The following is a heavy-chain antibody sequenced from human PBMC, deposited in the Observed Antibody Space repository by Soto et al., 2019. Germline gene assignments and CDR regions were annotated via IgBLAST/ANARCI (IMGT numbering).Heavy chain of an antibody. CDR3: ARDSGRSSYYYYMDV. CDR1: GFTVSSNY. Sequence: GGSLRLSCAASGFTVSSNYMSWVRQAPGKGLEWVSVIYSGGSTYYADSVKGRFTISRHNSKNTLYLQMNSLRAEDTAVYYCARDSGRSSYYYYMDVWGKGTTVTVSS. J-gene: IGHJ6*03. D-gene: IGHD3-10*01. CDR2: IYSGGST. V-gene: IGHV3-53*04.